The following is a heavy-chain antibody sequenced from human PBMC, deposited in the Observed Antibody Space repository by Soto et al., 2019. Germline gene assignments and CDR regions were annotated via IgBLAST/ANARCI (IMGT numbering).Heavy chain of an antibody. CDR1: GFTFRSYG. V-gene: IGHV3-33*01. CDR2: IWFDGSKK. CDR3: ARDRLVPYGYGMDV. J-gene: IGHJ6*02. Sequence: GSSLRLSCAASGFTFRSYGIHWVRQAPGKGLEWVALIWFDGSKKYYVDSVKGRFAVSRDNSKNTLYLQMNSLRVEDTAVYYCARDRLVPYGYGMDVWGQGTTVTVSS. D-gene: IGHD2-2*01.